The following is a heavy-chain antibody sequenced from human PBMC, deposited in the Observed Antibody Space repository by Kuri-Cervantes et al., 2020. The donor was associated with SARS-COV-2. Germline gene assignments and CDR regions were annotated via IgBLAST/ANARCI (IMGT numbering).Heavy chain of an antibody. CDR2: IYPCDSDT. J-gene: IGHJ4*02. Sequence: KVSCKGSGYSFTSYWIGWVRQMPGKGLEWMGIIYPCDSDTRYSPSFQGQVTISADKSISTAYLQWSSLKASDTAMYYCARLGDGEYCSGGSCYPWYFDYWGQGTLVTVSS. V-gene: IGHV5-51*01. D-gene: IGHD2-15*01. CDR3: ARLGDGEYCSGGSCYPWYFDY. CDR1: GYSFTSYW.